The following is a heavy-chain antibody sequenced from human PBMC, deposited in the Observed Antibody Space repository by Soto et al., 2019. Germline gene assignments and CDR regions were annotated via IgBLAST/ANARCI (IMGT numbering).Heavy chain of an antibody. CDR1: GGSINYSY. D-gene: IGHD1-1*01. Sequence: SETLSLTCTVSGGSINYSYWTWIRQPPGKGLEWIGYISYTGSANYNASLKSRLTISVDTSTNQFSLKLSSVTAADTALYYCARVQDGDYYYGMDVWGQGNKAPVSS. V-gene: IGHV4-59*01. CDR3: ARVQDGDYYYGMDV. J-gene: IGHJ6*02. CDR2: ISYTGSA.